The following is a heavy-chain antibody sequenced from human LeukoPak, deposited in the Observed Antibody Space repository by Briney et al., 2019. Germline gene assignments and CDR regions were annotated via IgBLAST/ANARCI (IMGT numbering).Heavy chain of an antibody. V-gene: IGHV3-66*01. CDR1: AFTVSSNY. CDR2: IYRDGTT. D-gene: IGHD6-13*01. CDR3: ARDPGIASEGTVGYFDS. Sequence: GGSLRLSCAPSAFTVSSNYMTWVRQAPGKGLEWVSSIYRDGTTYYADSVKGRFTISRDNAKNSLFLQMDSLRVEDTAIYYCARDPGIASEGTVGYFDSWGQGTLVTVSS. J-gene: IGHJ4*02.